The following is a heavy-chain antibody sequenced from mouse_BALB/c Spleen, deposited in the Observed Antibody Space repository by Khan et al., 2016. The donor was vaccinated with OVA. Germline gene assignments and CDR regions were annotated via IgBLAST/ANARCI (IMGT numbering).Heavy chain of an antibody. D-gene: IGHD2-12*01. CDR3: ARIYYSYDEGFWYFDV. Sequence: EVELVEPGGGLVQPGGSLKLSCAASGLTFSRFGMSWVRQTPDKRLELVATINSNGGSTYYPDSVKGRFTISRDTAKNTLYLQMSSLTSADTAMYYCARIYYSYDEGFWYFDVWGAGTTVTVSS. CDR2: INSNGGST. V-gene: IGHV5-6-3*01. CDR1: GLTFSRFG. J-gene: IGHJ1*01.